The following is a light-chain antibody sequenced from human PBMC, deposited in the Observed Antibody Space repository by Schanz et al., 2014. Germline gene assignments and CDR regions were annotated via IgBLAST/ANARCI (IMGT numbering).Light chain of an antibody. CDR3: QQSNRVPFT. CDR2: AAS. CDR1: QSISSY. Sequence: DIQITQSPSSLSASVGDRVTLTCRASQSISSYLNWYQQTPGKAPKLLIYAASSLQSGVPSRFSGSGSGTDFTLSISSLQLEDFATYYCQQSNRVPFTFGPGTKVNIK. V-gene: IGKV1-39*01. J-gene: IGKJ3*01.